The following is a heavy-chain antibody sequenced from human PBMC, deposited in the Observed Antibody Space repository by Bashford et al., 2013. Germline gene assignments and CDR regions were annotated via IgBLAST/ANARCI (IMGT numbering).Heavy chain of an antibody. CDR3: ARGANDYANYFAVYYYYYGLDF. J-gene: IGHJ6*02. Sequence: ASVKVSCKASGYTFSSYGVTWVRQAPGQGLEWMGWVSGDSVHTDYAQKFQGRITLTTDTSTNTAFMELRSLRSDDTAVYYCARGANDYANYFAVYYYYYGLDFWGQGTTVTVSS. V-gene: IGHV1-18*04. CDR1: GYTFSSYG. D-gene: IGHD4-11*01. CDR2: VSGDSVHT.